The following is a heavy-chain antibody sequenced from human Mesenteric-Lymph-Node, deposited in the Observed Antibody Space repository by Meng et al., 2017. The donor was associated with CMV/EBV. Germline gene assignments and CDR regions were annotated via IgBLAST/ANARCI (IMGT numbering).Heavy chain of an antibody. CDR2: ISSSGATM. CDR1: GFTFSAYP. J-gene: IGHJ3*01. CDR3: ARVREPDAFDY. Sequence: GESLKISCAASGFTFSAYPMHWVRQAPGKGLEWVSYISSSGATMYYADSVEGRFTISRDNGKNSLFLQIHTLRAEDAAVYFCARVREPDAFDYWGQGTMVTVSS. V-gene: IGHV3-11*01. D-gene: IGHD1-14*01.